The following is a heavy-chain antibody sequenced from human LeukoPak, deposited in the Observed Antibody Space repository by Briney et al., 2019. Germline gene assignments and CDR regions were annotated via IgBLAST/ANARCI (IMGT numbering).Heavy chain of an antibody. CDR1: GGSISSYY. V-gene: IGHV4-59*01. J-gene: IGHJ4*02. D-gene: IGHD6-19*01. CDR3: ARDSSGFFDC. Sequence: SETLSLTCTASGGSISSYYWSWIRQPPGKGLEWIGYIYYSGSTNYNPSLKSRVTISVDTSKNQFSLKLSSVTAADTAVYYCARDSSGFFDCWGQGTLVTVSS. CDR2: IYYSGST.